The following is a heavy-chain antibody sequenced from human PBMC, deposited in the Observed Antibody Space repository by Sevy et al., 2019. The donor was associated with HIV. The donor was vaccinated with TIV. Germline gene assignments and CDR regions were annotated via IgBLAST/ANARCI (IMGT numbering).Heavy chain of an antibody. J-gene: IGHJ4*02. D-gene: IGHD3-16*01. CDR2: IKQDGSEK. CDR3: AKQANWALDY. Sequence: GGSLRLSCAVSGFTFSSFWMSWVRQAPGKGLEWVANIKQDGSEKYYVDSVKGRFTISRENAKNSLYLQMNSLRAEDAAMYYCAKQANWALDYWGQGTLVTVS. V-gene: IGHV3-7*01. CDR1: GFTFSSFW.